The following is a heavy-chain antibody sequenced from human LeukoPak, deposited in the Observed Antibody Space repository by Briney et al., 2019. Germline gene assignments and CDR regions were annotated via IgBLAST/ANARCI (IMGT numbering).Heavy chain of an antibody. CDR3: AKDFSSRATILVDY. D-gene: IGHD5-24*01. J-gene: IGHJ4*02. Sequence: GGSESLSCAASGLTFSSYAMTWVRQAPGKGLESVSGSGSGGSTNYADSVKGRFTISKDNSKNTMYLQMNSLRAEDTAINNCAKDFSSRATILVDYCGQGTLVTVSS. CDR1: GLTFSSYA. V-gene: IGHV3-23*01. CDR2: SGSGGST.